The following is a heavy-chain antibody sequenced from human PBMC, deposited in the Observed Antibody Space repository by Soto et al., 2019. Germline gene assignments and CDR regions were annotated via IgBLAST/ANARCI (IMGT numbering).Heavy chain of an antibody. V-gene: IGHV3-43*01. CDR1: GFTFDDYT. CDR3: ARDKIVGATTAAPDV. CDR2: ISWDGGST. J-gene: IGHJ6*02. Sequence: PGGSLRLSCAASGFTFDDYTMHWVRQAPGKGLEWVSLISWDGGSTYYADSVKGRFTISRDNSKNSLYLQMNSLRTEDTALYYCARDKIVGATTAAPDVWGQGTTVSVYS. D-gene: IGHD1-26*01.